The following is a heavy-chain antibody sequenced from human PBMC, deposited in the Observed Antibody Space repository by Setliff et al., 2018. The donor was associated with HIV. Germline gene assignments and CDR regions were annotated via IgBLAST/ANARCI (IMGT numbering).Heavy chain of an antibody. J-gene: IGHJ3*02. CDR1: GDSIISGSYY. Sequence: LSLTCTVSGDSIISGSYYWSWIRQPAGKGLEWIGRIYTSGSTNYNPSLKSRVTISVDTSKNQFSLKLSSVTAADTAVYYCARGPGELGAFDIWGQGTMVTVS. CDR3: ARGPGELGAFDI. CDR2: IYTSGST. D-gene: IGHD1-26*01. V-gene: IGHV4-61*02.